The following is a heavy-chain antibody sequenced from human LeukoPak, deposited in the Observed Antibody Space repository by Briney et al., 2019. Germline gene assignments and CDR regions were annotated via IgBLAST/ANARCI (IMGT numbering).Heavy chain of an antibody. J-gene: IGHJ4*02. CDR3: ARGSGHWRFGESGYYFDY. V-gene: IGHV1-2*02. CDR1: GYTFTGYY. CDR2: INPNSGGT. D-gene: IGHD3-10*01. Sequence: ASVKVSCKASGYTFTGYYMHWVRQAPGQGLEWMGWINPNSGGTNYAQKFQGRVTMTRDTSISTAYMELSRLRSDDTAVYYCARGSGHWRFGESGYYFDYWGQGTLVTVSS.